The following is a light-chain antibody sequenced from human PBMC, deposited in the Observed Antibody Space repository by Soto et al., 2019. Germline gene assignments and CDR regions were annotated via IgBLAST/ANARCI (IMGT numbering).Light chain of an antibody. CDR3: KSYAGSTTYV. Sequence: QSALTQPPSASGSPGQSVTISCTGTKNDVGVYDFVSWYQHHPGNAPRLIIYEVVQRPSGVSDRFSGSKSGNTASLTVSGLQAEDEADYYCKSYAGSTTYVFASGTKLTVL. V-gene: IGLV2-8*01. CDR1: KNDVGVYDF. J-gene: IGLJ1*01. CDR2: EVV.